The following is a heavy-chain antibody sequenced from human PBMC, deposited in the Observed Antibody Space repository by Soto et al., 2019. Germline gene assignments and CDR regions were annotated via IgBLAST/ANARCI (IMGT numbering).Heavy chain of an antibody. D-gene: IGHD3-10*01. J-gene: IGHJ4*02. CDR1: GFTFSSYS. CDR2: ISSSSSYI. V-gene: IGHV3-21*01. Sequence: EVQLVESGGGLVKPGGSLRLSCAASGFTFSSYSMNWVRQAPGKGLEWVSSISSSSSYIYYADSVKGRFTISRDNAKNSLYLQMNSLRADDTAVYYCARDPDSGEFGDQIFDYWGQGTLVTVSS. CDR3: ARDPDSGEFGDQIFDY.